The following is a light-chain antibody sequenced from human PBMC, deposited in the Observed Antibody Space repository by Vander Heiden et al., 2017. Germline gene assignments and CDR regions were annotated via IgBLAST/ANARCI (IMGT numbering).Light chain of an antibody. CDR2: EVN. J-gene: IGLJ3*02. CDR1: STDVGNYNL. Sequence: QSVLTQPASVSGSPGQSITISCTGTSTDVGNYNLVSWYQQHPGKPPKLMLYEVNQRPSGLSNRFSGSKSGNTASLTISGLQAEDEADYYCCSYAGSTRTWVFGGGTKLTVL. V-gene: IGLV2-23*02. CDR3: CSYAGSTRTWV.